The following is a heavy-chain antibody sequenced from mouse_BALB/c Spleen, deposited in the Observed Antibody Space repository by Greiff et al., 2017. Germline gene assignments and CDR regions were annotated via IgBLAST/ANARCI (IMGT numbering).Heavy chain of an antibody. J-gene: IGHJ4*01. CDR3: ASPYEDYAMDY. CDR2: IWSGGST. CDR1: GFSLTSYG. Sequence: QVQLKESGPGLVQPSQSLSITCTVSGFSLTSYGVHWVRQSPGKGLEWLGVIWSGGSTDYNAAFISRLSISKDNSKSQVFFKMNSLQANDTAIYYCASPYEDYAMDYWGQGTSVTVSS. V-gene: IGHV2-2*02. D-gene: IGHD2-3*01.